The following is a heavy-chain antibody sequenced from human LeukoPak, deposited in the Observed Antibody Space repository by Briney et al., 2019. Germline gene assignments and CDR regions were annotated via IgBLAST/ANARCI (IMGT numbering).Heavy chain of an antibody. CDR2: ITYDGSNE. Sequence: GGSLRLFCAASGFTFSLYTMHWVRQAPGKGLEWVAAITYDGSNEYCADSVKGRFSISRDNSKNTLYLQMNSLRPEDTATYYCARAPHYSNYGPYYYGMDVWGQGTTVTVSS. CDR3: ARAPHYSNYGPYYYGMDV. CDR1: GFTFSLYT. D-gene: IGHD4-11*01. V-gene: IGHV3-30-3*01. J-gene: IGHJ6*02.